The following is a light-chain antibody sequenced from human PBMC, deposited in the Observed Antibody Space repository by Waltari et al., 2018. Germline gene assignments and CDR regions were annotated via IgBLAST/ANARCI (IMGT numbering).Light chain of an antibody. V-gene: IGLV2-14*01. J-gene: IGLJ2*01. Sequence: HSVLTQPASVSGSPGQSITIPCTGTSSDVGGYTYVSWYQQYPGKAPKLIIYDVSKWPSGVSHRFSGSKSGDTASLTISGLQAEDEADYYCSSYAGSNNFAVFGGGTKLTVL. CDR1: SSDVGGYTY. CDR2: DVS. CDR3: SSYAGSNNFAV.